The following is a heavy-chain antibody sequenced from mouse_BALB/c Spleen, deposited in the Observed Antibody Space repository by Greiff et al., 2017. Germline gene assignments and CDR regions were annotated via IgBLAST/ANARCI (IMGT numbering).Heavy chain of an antibody. D-gene: IGHD2-14*01. CDR3: NAWGYRYDY. Sequence: VQLQQSGAELVRSGASVKLSCTASGFNFTDYYMHWVKQRPEQGLEWIGWIDPENGDTEYAPKFQGKATMTADTSSNTAYLQLSSLTSEDTAVYYWNAWGYRYDYWGQGTTLTVSS. V-gene: IGHV14-4*02. J-gene: IGHJ2*01. CDR1: GFNFTDYY. CDR2: IDPENGDT.